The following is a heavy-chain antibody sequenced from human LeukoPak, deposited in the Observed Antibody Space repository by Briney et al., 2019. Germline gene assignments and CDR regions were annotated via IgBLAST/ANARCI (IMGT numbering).Heavy chain of an antibody. V-gene: IGHV3-15*01. CDR1: GFTFSSAW. CDR2: IKSKTNGGTT. CDR3: TTGLLGS. J-gene: IGHJ4*02. Sequence: GRSLRLSCAASGFTFSSAWMSWVRQAPGKGLEWVGRIKSKTNGGTTDYAASVKGRFTISRDDSKNTLSLQMNSLKTEDTAVYYCTTGLLGSWGQGTLVTVSS. D-gene: IGHD2-8*02.